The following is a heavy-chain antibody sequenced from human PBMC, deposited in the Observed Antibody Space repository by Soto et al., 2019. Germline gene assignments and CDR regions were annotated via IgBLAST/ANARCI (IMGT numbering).Heavy chain of an antibody. CDR2: GEPNSGGS. CDR3: ARDNYGPLDY. D-gene: IGHD3-10*01. Sequence: QVHLVQSGAEVKKPGASVKVSCRPFGYTFTAYYIHWVRQAPGQGLEWMGWGEPNSGGSRKVHSFQGGVNMTSDTSTSTVYMELSWLRSADTAVYYCARDNYGPLDYWGQGTLVTVSS. V-gene: IGHV1-2*07. J-gene: IGHJ4*02. CDR1: GYTFTAYY.